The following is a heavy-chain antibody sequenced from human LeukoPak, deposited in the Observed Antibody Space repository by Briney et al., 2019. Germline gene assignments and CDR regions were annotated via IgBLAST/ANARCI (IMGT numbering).Heavy chain of an antibody. D-gene: IGHD5-12*01. V-gene: IGHV4-31*03. CDR1: GGSISSGGYY. Sequence: SETLSLTCTVSGGSISSGGYYWGWIRQHPGKGLEWIGYIYYSGSTYYNPSLKSRVTISVDTSKNQFSLKLNSVTPEDTAVYYCVRLVGGDIDYWGQGTLVTVSS. CDR2: IYYSGST. J-gene: IGHJ4*02. CDR3: VRLVGGDIDY.